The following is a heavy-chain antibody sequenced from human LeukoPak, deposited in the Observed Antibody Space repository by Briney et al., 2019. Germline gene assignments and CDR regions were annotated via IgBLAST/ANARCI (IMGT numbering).Heavy chain of an antibody. V-gene: IGHV4-39*07. CDR3: ARTHFDSLGWFDP. CDR2: INYGGHT. Sequence: PSETLSLTCTVSGGSMRSNSFYWGWIRQPPGKGLDWIGNINYGGHTYYNPSVKSRVTLSVDVSKNQFSLNLTSVTAADTALYFCARTHFDSLGWFDPWGQGIQVIVSS. D-gene: IGHD3-9*01. J-gene: IGHJ5*02. CDR1: GGSMRSNSFY.